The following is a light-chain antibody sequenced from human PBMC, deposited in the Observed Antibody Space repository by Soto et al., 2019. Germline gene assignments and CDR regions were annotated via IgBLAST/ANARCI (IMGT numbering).Light chain of an antibody. V-gene: IGKV1-39*01. CDR3: QQSSNIPYT. CDR2: AAS. J-gene: IGKJ2*01. CDR1: QTISSY. Sequence: DIQMTQSPSSLSASVGDRVTITCRASQTISSYLNWYQQSPGKAPKLLIYAASSLQSGVPSRFSGRGSGTDFNLTISSLQPEEFATYYCQQSSNIPYTFGQGKKLEIK.